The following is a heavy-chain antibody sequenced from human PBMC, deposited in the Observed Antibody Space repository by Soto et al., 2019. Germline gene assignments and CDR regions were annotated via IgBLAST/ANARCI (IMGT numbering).Heavy chain of an antibody. Sequence: PGGSLRLSCASPGFTFSCYGTPWLRQTKGKGREWVVVISYDGSNKYYADSVKGRFTISRDNSKSTLYLQMNSLRAEDTAVYYCAKADTAMATKLIDYWGQGTLVTVAS. CDR1: GFTFSCYG. CDR2: ISYDGSNK. CDR3: AKADTAMATKLIDY. D-gene: IGHD5-18*01. V-gene: IGHV3-30*18. J-gene: IGHJ4*02.